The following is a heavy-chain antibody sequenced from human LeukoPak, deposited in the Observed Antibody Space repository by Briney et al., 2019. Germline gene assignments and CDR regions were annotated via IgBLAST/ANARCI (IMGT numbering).Heavy chain of an antibody. CDR1: DFALGTPGRG. J-gene: IGHJ4*02. Sequence: ESGPTLVKPPQTLTLTCTFSDFALGTPGRGVAWIRQPPGKAAEWLIMIYYNDDKRYSPSLRSRLTITKDTSTHQVVLTMSNVDVVDTATYYCAHLVVTIDWRSYFDYWGQGILVTVSS. CDR3: AHLVVTIDWRSYFDY. CDR2: IYYNDDK. V-gene: IGHV2-5*01. D-gene: IGHD3-9*01.